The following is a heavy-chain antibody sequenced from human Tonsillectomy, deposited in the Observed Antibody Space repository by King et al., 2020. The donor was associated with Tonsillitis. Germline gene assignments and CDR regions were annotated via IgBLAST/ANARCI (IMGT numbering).Heavy chain of an antibody. CDR3: ARVGDFWSGYYRGWYFDL. CDR1: GFTFSSYD. J-gene: IGHJ2*01. CDR2: IGTAGDT. D-gene: IGHD3-3*01. V-gene: IGHV3-13*01. Sequence: VQLVESGGGLVQPGGSLRLSCAASGFTFSSYDMHWVRQATGKGLEWVSAIGTAGDTYYPGSVKGRFTISRENAKNSFYLQMNSLRAGDTAVYYCARVGDFWSGYYRGWYFDLWGRGTLVTVSS.